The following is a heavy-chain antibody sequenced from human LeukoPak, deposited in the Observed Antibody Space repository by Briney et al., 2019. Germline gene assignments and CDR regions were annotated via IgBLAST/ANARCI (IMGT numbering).Heavy chain of an antibody. Sequence: PSETLSLTCNVSGGSISSYYWSWIRQPPGKGLEWIGYMYYSGNTNYNPSLKSRVTTSVDSSKNQFSLKLSSVTAADTAVYYCARHTLVGARNAFDIWGQGTMATVSS. CDR3: ARHTLVGARNAFDI. J-gene: IGHJ3*02. D-gene: IGHD1-26*01. CDR1: GGSISSYY. V-gene: IGHV4-59*08. CDR2: MYYSGNT.